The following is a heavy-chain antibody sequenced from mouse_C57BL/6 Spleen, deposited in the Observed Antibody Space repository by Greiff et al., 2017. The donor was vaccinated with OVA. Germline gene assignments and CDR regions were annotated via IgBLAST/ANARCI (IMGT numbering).Heavy chain of an antibody. D-gene: IGHD2-5*01. CDR1: GFTFTDYY. Sequence: EVKLVESGGGLVQPGGSLSLSCAASGFTFTDYYMSWVRQTPGKALEWLGFIRNKANGYTTEYSASVKGRFPIYRDNSQSILYLQMNALRAEDSATYYCARLYSNYAWYFDVLCTGTTFTVSS. CDR2: IRNKANGYTT. V-gene: IGHV7-3*01. CDR3: ARLYSNYAWYFDV. J-gene: IGHJ1*03.